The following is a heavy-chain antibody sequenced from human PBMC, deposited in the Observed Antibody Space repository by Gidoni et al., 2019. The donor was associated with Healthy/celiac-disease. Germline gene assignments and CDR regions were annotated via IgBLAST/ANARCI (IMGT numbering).Heavy chain of an antibody. J-gene: IGHJ4*02. Sequence: QVQLVQSGAEVKKPGASVKVSCKASGYTFTSYDINWVRQATGQGLEWMGWMNPNSGNTGYAQKFQGRVTMTRNTSISTAYMELSSLRSEDTAVYYCARGLSRITIFSDSRESDYWGQGTLVTVSS. CDR3: ARGLSRITIFSDSRESDY. CDR1: GYTFTSYD. V-gene: IGHV1-8*01. D-gene: IGHD3-3*01. CDR2: MNPNSGNT.